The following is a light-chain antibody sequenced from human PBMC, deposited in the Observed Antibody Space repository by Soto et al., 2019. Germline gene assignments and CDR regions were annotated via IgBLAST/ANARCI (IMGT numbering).Light chain of an antibody. CDR3: QQHNSYPLT. Sequence: DIQMTQSPSTLSASVGDRATITCRASQSISIWLTWYQQKPGKAHNVLIRSASTLENGVPSRFSGSGSGTEFTLTISSLPPDDFGTYYCQQHNSYPLTFGGGTRVEIK. V-gene: IGKV1-5*03. CDR2: SAS. J-gene: IGKJ4*01. CDR1: QSISIW.